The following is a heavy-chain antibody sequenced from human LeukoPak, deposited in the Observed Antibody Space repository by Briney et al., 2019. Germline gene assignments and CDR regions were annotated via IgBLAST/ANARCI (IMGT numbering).Heavy chain of an antibody. V-gene: IGHV3-7*01. CDR2: IKQDGSEK. Sequence: PVGSLRLSCAASGFTFSSYWMSWVRQAPGKGLEWVANIKQDGSEKYYVDSVKGRFTISRDNAKNSLYLQMNSLRAEDTAVYYCAREVLYMLAAPDYWGQGTLVTVSS. CDR1: GFTFSSYW. CDR3: AREVLYMLAAPDY. J-gene: IGHJ4*02. D-gene: IGHD2-15*01.